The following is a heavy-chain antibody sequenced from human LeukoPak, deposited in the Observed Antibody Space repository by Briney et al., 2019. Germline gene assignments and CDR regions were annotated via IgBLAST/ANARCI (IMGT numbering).Heavy chain of an antibody. V-gene: IGHV4-4*07. D-gene: IGHD6-19*01. CDR1: GGSFSSYY. CDR3: ARVSSGWNYMDV. Sequence: PSETLSLTCTVSGGSFSSYYWSWIRQPAGKGLEWIGRIYSSGSTNYNPSLKSRVTMSVDTSKNHFSLKVNSVTAADTAVYYCARVSSGWNYMDVWGKGTTVIVSS. CDR2: IYSSGST. J-gene: IGHJ6*03.